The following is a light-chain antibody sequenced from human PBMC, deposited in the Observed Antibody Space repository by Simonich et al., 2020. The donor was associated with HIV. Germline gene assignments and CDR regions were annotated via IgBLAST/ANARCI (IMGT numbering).Light chain of an antibody. CDR3: VLYMGSGISV. V-gene: IGLV8-61*01. Sequence: QTVVTQEPSFSVSPGGTVTLTCGLSSGSVSTSYYPSRYQQTPGQAPRTLISSTNTRSSGVPDRFSGSILGNKAALTITGAQADDESDYYCVLYMGSGISVFGGGTKLTVL. CDR2: STN. CDR1: SGSVSTSYY. J-gene: IGLJ3*02.